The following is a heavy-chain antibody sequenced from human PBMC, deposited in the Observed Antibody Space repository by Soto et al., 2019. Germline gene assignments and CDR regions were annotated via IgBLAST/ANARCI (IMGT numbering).Heavy chain of an antibody. CDR3: ARVAISIAARPAENFGFDP. Sequence: EVQLVESGGGLVQPGGSLRLSCAASGFTFSSYEMNWVRQAPGKGLEWVSYISSSGSTIYSADSVKGRFTISRDNAKNSLYLLMNSLRAEDTAVYYCARVAISIAARPAENFGFDPWGQGTLVTVSS. D-gene: IGHD6-6*01. CDR2: ISSSGSTI. CDR1: GFTFSSYE. V-gene: IGHV3-48*03. J-gene: IGHJ5*02.